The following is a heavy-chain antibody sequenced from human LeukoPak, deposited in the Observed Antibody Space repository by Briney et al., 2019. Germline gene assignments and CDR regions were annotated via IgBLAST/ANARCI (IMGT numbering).Heavy chain of an antibody. Sequence: SETLSLTCTVSGGSISSSSYYWGWIRQPPGKGLEWIGSIYYSGSTYYNPSLKSRVTISVDTSKNQFSLKLSSVTAADTAVYYCARGRYSTPSEYYYYMDVWGKGTTVTVSS. D-gene: IGHD2-15*01. CDR3: ARGRYSTPSEYYYYMDV. CDR2: IYYSGST. CDR1: GGSISSSSYY. J-gene: IGHJ6*03. V-gene: IGHV4-39*01.